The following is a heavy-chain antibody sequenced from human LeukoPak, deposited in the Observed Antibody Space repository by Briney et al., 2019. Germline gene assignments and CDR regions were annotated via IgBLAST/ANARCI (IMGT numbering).Heavy chain of an antibody. J-gene: IGHJ4*02. Sequence: SETLSLTCTVSGDSINSLDLWSWVRQPPGKGLEWIGEMYLSGTTHSNPSVKSRVTISIDKSKNQFFLNLSSVTAADTAVYYCAGLVGRYSSGLYYYYFDYWGQGTLVTVSP. V-gene: IGHV4-4*02. D-gene: IGHD3-22*01. CDR3: AGLVGRYSSGLYYYYFDY. CDR2: MYLSGTT. CDR1: GDSINSLDL.